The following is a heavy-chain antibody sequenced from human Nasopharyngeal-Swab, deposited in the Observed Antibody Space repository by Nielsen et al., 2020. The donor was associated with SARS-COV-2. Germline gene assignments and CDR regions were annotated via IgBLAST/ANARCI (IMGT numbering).Heavy chain of an antibody. D-gene: IGHD6-19*01. J-gene: IGHJ4*02. CDR1: GGSISSGGYS. CDR3: ARDLSVAFDY. Sequence: LRLSCAVSGGSISSGGYSWSWIRQPPGKGLEWIGYIYHSGSTYYNPSLKSRVTISVDTSKNQFSLKLSSVTAADTAVYYCARDLSVAFDYWGQGTLVTVSS. CDR2: IYHSGST. V-gene: IGHV4-30-2*01.